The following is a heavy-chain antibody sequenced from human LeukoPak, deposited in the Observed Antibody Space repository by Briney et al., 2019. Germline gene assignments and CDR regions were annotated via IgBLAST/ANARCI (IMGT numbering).Heavy chain of an antibody. CDR3: AKDCCGSGWSDFDY. J-gene: IGHJ4*02. V-gene: IGHV3-30*02. CDR2: IRYDGSKK. D-gene: IGHD6-19*01. CDR1: GFTFSSYG. Sequence: GGSLRLSCAASGFTFSSYGMHWVRQAPGKGLEWVAFIRYDGSKKYYADSVKGRFTISRDNSKNTLYLQMNSVRAEDTAVYYCAKDCCGSGWSDFDYWGQGTLVTVSS.